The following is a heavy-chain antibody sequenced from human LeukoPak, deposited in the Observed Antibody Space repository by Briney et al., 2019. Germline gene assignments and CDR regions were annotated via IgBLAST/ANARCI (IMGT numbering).Heavy chain of an antibody. D-gene: IGHD1-26*01. V-gene: IGHV4-39*01. J-gene: IGHJ3*02. CDR3: AKEGDRGAFDI. Sequence: SETLSLTCTVSGGSISSSNYYWGWIRQPPGKGLEWIGSLYYSGSTYYNPSLKSRVTISVDRSKNQFSLKLSSVTAADTAVYYCAKEGDRGAFDIWGQGTMVTVSS. CDR1: GGSISSSNYY. CDR2: LYYSGST.